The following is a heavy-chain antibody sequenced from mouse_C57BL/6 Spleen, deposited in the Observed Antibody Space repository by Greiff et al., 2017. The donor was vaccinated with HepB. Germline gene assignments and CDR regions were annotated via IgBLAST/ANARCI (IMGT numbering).Heavy chain of an antibody. J-gene: IGHJ2*01. Sequence: EVQGVESGAELVKPGASVKLSCTASGFNIKDYYMHWVKQRTEQGLEWIGRIDPEDGETKYAPKFQGKATITADTSSNTAYLQLSSLTSEDTAVYYCARSDTTVVAPYFDYWGQGTTLTVSS. CDR3: ARSDTTVVAPYFDY. CDR2: IDPEDGET. D-gene: IGHD1-1*01. V-gene: IGHV14-2*01. CDR1: GFNIKDYY.